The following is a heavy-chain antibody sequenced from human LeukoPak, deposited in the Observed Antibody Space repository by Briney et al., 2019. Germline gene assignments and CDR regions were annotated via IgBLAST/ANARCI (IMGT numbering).Heavy chain of an antibody. V-gene: IGHV3-48*04. D-gene: IGHD1-1*01. J-gene: IGHJ4*02. CDR3: AKEGTMSSGTRDFDY. CDR2: ISSDSNII. Sequence: GGSLRLSCAASGFAFSSSSMNWVRQAPGKGLEWISYISSDSNIIYYADSVKGRFTISRDNAKNALYLQMNSLRAEDTAVYYCAKEGTMSSGTRDFDYWGQGTLVTVSS. CDR1: GFAFSSSS.